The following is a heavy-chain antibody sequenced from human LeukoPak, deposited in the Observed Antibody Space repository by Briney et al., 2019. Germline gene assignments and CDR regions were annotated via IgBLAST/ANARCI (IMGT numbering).Heavy chain of an antibody. V-gene: IGHV1-18*01. D-gene: IGHD3-22*01. J-gene: IGHJ3*01. CDR2: ISAFNGNT. CDR3: ARELIYYDSTDKALTAFEV. CDR1: GYAFNKYG. Sequence: ASVTVSCKASGYAFNKYGISWVRQAPGQGLEWMGWISAFNGNTKYAQKVQGRVTMTTDTSTSTAYMELRCLRSDDTALYYCARELIYYDSTDKALTAFEVWGHGTMVTVSS.